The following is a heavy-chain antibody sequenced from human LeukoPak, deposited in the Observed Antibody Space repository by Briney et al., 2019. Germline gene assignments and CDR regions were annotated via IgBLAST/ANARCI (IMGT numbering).Heavy chain of an antibody. D-gene: IGHD3-10*01. CDR2: INPNSGGT. Sequence: VASVKVSCKASGYTFTGYYMHWVRQAPGQGLEWMGWINPNSGGTNYAQKFQGRVTMTRDTSISTAYMELSRLRSDDTAVYYCARTYYRNLYNWFDPWGQGTLVTVSS. CDR3: ARTYYRNLYNWFDP. J-gene: IGHJ5*02. CDR1: GYTFTGYY. V-gene: IGHV1-2*02.